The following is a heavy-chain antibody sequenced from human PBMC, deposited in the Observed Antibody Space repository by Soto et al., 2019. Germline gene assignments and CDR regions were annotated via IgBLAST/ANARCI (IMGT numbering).Heavy chain of an antibody. J-gene: IGHJ6*03. CDR2: ISGSGGST. V-gene: IGHV3-23*01. Sequence: EVQLLESGGGLVQPGGSLRLSCAASGFTFSSYAMSWVRQAPGKGLEWVSAISGSGGSTYYADSVKGRFTISRDNSKNTLYLQTNSLRAEDTAVYYCAKDGQYGDYSLYYYYYMDVWGKGTTVTVSS. CDR1: GFTFSSYA. D-gene: IGHD4-17*01. CDR3: AKDGQYGDYSLYYYYYMDV.